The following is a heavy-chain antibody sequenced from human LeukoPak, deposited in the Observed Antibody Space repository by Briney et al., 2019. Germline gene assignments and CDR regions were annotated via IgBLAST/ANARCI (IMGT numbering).Heavy chain of an antibody. J-gene: IGHJ4*02. D-gene: IGHD6-19*01. CDR1: GFTFSSYS. CDR2: ISSSSSTI. V-gene: IGHV3-48*02. Sequence: GGSLRLSCAASGFTFSSYSMNWVRQAPGKGLEWVSYISSSSSTIYYADSVKGRFTISRDNAKNSLYLQMNSRRDEDTAVYYCASEGYSSGWYERDFDYWGQGTLVTVSS. CDR3: ASEGYSSGWYERDFDY.